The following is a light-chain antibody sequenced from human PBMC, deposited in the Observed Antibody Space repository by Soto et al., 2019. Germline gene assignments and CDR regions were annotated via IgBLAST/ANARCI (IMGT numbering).Light chain of an antibody. CDR2: EVS. J-gene: IGLJ1*01. CDR1: SSDVGAYDY. Sequence: QSALTQPASVSGSPGQSITISCTGTSSDVGAYDYVSWYQQHPGKAPKYLIYEVSNRPSGISDRFSGSKSGTTASLTISALQAEDEADCYCSSYTTTDPYVFGTGTKLTVL. V-gene: IGLV2-14*01. CDR3: SSYTTTDPYV.